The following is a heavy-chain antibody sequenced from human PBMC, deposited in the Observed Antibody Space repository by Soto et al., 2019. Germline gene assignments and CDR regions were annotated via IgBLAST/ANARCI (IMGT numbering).Heavy chain of an antibody. J-gene: IGHJ3*02. D-gene: IGHD2-2*01. CDR2: ISSSSSYT. CDR1: GFTFSDYY. CDR3: ARDRSPDPPPSAFDI. Sequence: GGSLRLSCAASGFTFSDYYMSWIRQAPGKGLEWVSYISSSSSYTNYADSVKGRFTISRDNAKNSLYLQMNSLRAEDTAVYYCARDRSPDPPPSAFDIWGQGTMVTVSS. V-gene: IGHV3-11*06.